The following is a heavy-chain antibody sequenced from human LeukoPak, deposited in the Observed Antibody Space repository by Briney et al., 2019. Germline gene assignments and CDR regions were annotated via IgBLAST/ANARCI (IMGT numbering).Heavy chain of an antibody. CDR2: IYYSGST. CDR1: GGSISSSSYY. J-gene: IGHJ4*02. CDR3: ARLNHYDILTGYYKSDY. Sequence: SETLSLTCTVSGGSISSSSYYWGWIRQPPGKGLEWIGSIYYSGSTYYNPSLKSRVTISVDTSKNQFSLKLSSVTAADTAVYYCARLNHYDILTGYYKSDYWGQGTLVTVSS. V-gene: IGHV4-39*01. D-gene: IGHD3-9*01.